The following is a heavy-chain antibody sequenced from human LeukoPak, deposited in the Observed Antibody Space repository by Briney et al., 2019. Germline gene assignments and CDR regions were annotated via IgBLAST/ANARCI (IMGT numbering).Heavy chain of an antibody. J-gene: IGHJ4*02. Sequence: ASVKVSCKASGYTFTSYGISWVRQAPGQGLEWMGWISAYNGNTNYAQKLQGRVTMTTDTSTSTAYMELRSLRSDDTVVYYCARDGEVDIVATIEDYFDYWGQGTLVTVSS. CDR2: ISAYNGNT. V-gene: IGHV1-18*01. CDR1: GYTFTSYG. D-gene: IGHD5-12*01. CDR3: ARDGEVDIVATIEDYFDY.